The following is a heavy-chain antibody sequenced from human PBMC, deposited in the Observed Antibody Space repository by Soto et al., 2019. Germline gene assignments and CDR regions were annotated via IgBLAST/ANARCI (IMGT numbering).Heavy chain of an antibody. CDR2: IYYSGST. CDR1: GDSVGNGPYY. V-gene: IGHV4-61*01. D-gene: IGHD1-26*01. CDR3: ARVGSSCHSGGCYYYYGLGV. Sequence: QVRLQESGPGLVKPSETLSLSCLVSGDSVGNGPYYWSWIRQSPREGLEWIAYIYYSGSTNVNPSLESRVNISIDMSKIQSFLELRSVTAADAAVYFCARVGSSCHSGGCYYYYGLGVWGQGNTVAISS. J-gene: IGHJ6*02.